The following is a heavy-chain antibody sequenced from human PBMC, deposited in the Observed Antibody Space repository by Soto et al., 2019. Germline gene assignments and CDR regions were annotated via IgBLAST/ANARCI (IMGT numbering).Heavy chain of an antibody. CDR3: ARERQWEPLLY. CDR2: VSAYNRNS. V-gene: IGHV1-18*04. D-gene: IGHD2-15*01. Sequence: QVQLVQSGGEVKKPGASVRLSCKTSGYTFTNYGLTWVRQAPGQGLEWIGWVSAYNRNSNYAQKFEDRVTMTTDTSTKTAYLELRGLRSDDTAVYYWARERQWEPLLYWGEGTLLTVSP. J-gene: IGHJ4*02. CDR1: GYTFTNYG.